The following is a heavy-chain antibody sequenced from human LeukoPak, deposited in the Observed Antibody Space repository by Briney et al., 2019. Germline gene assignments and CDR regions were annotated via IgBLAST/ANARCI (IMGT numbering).Heavy chain of an antibody. V-gene: IGHV4-39*01. Sequence: SETLSLTCTVSGVSISGSNYYWGWIRQPPGKGLEWIGSIYYSGSTYNNPSLKSRVTISVDMSKNQFSLKLSSVTAADTAVYYCARLMYYYGSGSFIDYWGQGTLVTVSS. CDR3: ARLMYYYGSGSFIDY. D-gene: IGHD3-10*01. J-gene: IGHJ4*02. CDR1: GVSISGSNYY. CDR2: IYYSGST.